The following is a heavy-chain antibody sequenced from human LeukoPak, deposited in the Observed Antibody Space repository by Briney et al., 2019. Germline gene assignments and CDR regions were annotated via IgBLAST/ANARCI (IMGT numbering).Heavy chain of an antibody. CDR1: GFTFSSYW. Sequence: GGSLRLSCAASGFTFSSYWMSWVRQAPGKGLEWVASIKQDGSEKYYVDSVKGGLTISRDNAKNSLYLQMNSLRAEDTALYYCARAPGEGWFDPWGQGTLVTVSS. V-gene: IGHV3-7*01. CDR3: ARAPGEGWFDP. D-gene: IGHD4-17*01. J-gene: IGHJ5*02. CDR2: IKQDGSEK.